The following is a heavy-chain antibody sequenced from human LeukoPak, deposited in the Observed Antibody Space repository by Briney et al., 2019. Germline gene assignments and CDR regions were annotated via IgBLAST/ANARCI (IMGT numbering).Heavy chain of an antibody. CDR3: ARSKSWYSTDAFEI. V-gene: IGHV3-74*03. CDR2: INGDGSNT. CDR1: GFTFSSHW. D-gene: IGHD2-15*01. J-gene: IGHJ3*02. Sequence: PGGSLRLSCAASGFTFSSHWMHWVRQAPGKGLAWVSRINGDGSNTTYADSVKGRFTISRDNAKNTLYLQMNSLRAEDTAVYHCARSKSWYSTDAFEIWGQGTMVTVSS.